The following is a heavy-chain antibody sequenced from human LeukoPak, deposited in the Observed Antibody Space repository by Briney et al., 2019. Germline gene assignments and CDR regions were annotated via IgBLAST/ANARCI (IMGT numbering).Heavy chain of an antibody. CDR3: AREDRIAAAGLNY. CDR2: INPNSGGT. Sequence: ASVKVSCKASGYTFIGYYMHWVRQAPGQGLEWMGWINPNSGGTNYAQKFQGRVTMTRDTSISTAYMELSRLRSDDTAVYYCAREDRIAAAGLNYWGQGTLVTVSS. J-gene: IGHJ4*02. CDR1: GYTFIGYY. V-gene: IGHV1-2*02. D-gene: IGHD6-13*01.